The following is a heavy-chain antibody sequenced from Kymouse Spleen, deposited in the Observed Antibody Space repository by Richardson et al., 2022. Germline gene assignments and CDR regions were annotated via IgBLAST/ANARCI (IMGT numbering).Heavy chain of an antibody. J-gene: IGHJ6*02. D-gene: IGHD3-10*01. CDR1: GFTVSSNY. V-gene: IGHV3-53*01. CDR2: IYSGGST. Sequence: EVQLVESGGGLIQPGGSLRLSCAASGFTVSSNYMSWVRQAPGKGLEWVSVIYSGGSTYYADSVKGRFTISRDNSKNTLYLQMNSLRAEDTAVYYCAHWDYGSGSPYYYGMDVWGQGTTVTVSS. CDR3: AHWDYGSGSPYYYGMDV.